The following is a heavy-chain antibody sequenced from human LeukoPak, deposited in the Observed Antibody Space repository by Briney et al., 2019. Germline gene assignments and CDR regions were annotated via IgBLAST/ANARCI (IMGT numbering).Heavy chain of an antibody. CDR1: GFTFSNYA. CDR2: ISYDGSNK. CDR3: ARAEYYYDSSGPKAPRIYYFDY. D-gene: IGHD3-22*01. V-gene: IGHV3-30*03. Sequence: GGSLRLSCAASGFTFSNYAMHWVRQAPGKGLEWVTIISYDGSNKYYADSVKGRFTISRDNSKNTLYLQMNSLRAEDMAVYYCARAEYYYDSSGPKAPRIYYFDYWGQGTLVTVSS. J-gene: IGHJ4*02.